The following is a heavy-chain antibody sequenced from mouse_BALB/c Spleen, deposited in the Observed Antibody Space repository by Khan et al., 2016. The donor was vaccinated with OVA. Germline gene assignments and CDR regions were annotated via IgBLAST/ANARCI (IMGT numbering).Heavy chain of an antibody. V-gene: IGHV1-4*01. CDR1: GYTFTSYT. CDR2: INPSNGYT. J-gene: IGHJ3*01. Sequence: QVQLQQSGAELARPGASVKMSCKASGYTFTSYTIHWIKLRPGQGLEWIGYINPSNGYTNYNQKFKDKATLTADKSSTTAYMELSSLTSDDSALYNCVRDRAQQRDGGRFAYRGQGNLVNGSA. CDR3: VRDRAQQRDGGRFAY. D-gene: IGHD1-2*01.